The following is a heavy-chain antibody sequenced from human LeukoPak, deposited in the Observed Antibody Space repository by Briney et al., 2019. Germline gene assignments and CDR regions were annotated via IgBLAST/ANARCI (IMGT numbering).Heavy chain of an antibody. CDR1: GYTFTDYY. D-gene: IGHD6-6*01. J-gene: IGHJ4*02. Sequence: ASVKVSCKASGYTFTDYYMNWVRQAPGQGLEWMGWIHPNSGGTNYAQKFQGRVTMTRNTSISTAYMELSRLTFDDTAVYYCGRKSAARKTSEFDYWGQGTLVTVSS. V-gene: IGHV1-2*02. CDR2: IHPNSGGT. CDR3: GRKSAARKTSEFDY.